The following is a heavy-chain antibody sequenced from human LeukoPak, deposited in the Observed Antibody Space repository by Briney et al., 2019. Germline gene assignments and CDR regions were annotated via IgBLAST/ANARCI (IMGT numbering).Heavy chain of an antibody. Sequence: GGSLRLSCAASGFTFSSYAMSWVSQAPGKGLEWVSAISGSGGSTYYADSVKGRFTIPRDNSKNTLYLQMNSLRAEDTAVYYCATERGYSYGYPFDYWGQGTLVTVSS. CDR3: ATERGYSYGYPFDY. D-gene: IGHD5-18*01. V-gene: IGHV3-23*01. J-gene: IGHJ4*02. CDR1: GFTFSSYA. CDR2: ISGSGGST.